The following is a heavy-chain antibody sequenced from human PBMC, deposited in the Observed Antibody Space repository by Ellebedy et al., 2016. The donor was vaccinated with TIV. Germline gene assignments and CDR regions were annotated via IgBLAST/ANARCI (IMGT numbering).Heavy chain of an antibody. CDR3: AKDVLRGNGGDAFDL. CDR2: IKQDGSAK. D-gene: IGHD2-8*01. J-gene: IGHJ3*01. V-gene: IGHV3-7*03. Sequence: PGGSLRLSCAASGFTFSNYWMNWVRQAPGKGLEWVANIKQDGSAKYYVDSVKGRFTISRDNAKNSLYLQMDTLRPEDTALYYCAKDVLRGNGGDAFDLWGQGTMVTVSS. CDR1: GFTFSNYW.